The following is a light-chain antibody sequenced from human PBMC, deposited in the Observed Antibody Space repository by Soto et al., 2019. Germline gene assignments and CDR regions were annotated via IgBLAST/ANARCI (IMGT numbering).Light chain of an antibody. V-gene: IGKV1-39*01. CDR2: AAS. CDR1: QNIIFY. J-gene: IGKJ2*01. CDR3: QQSYTTPVYS. Sequence: DIQMTQSSSSLSASVGDRVTITCRATQNIIFYLNWYQQKIGKAPKLLIYAASNLQSGVPSRFSGSGSGTDFTLTISNLKPEDFATYFCQQSYTTPVYSFGQGTKVDIK.